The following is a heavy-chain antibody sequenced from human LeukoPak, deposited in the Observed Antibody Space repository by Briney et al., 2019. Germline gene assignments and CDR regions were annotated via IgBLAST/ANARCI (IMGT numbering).Heavy chain of an antibody. CDR1: GGSITSYH. Sequence: PSETLSLTCAVSGGSITSYHWSWIRQPPGKGLEWIGYIYYSGSTNYNPSLKSRVTISVDTSKNQFSLKLSSVTAADTALYYCARSPGGTGSFDIWGQGTMVTVSS. J-gene: IGHJ3*02. CDR3: ARSPGGTGSFDI. V-gene: IGHV4-59*13. CDR2: IYYSGST. D-gene: IGHD1-1*01.